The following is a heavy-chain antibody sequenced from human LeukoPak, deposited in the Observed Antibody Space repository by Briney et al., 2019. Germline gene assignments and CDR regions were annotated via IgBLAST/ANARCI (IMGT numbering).Heavy chain of an antibody. V-gene: IGHV3-33*08. CDR1: GFTFSSYG. D-gene: IGHD4-17*01. CDR3: ATLDYGDYGGVDDAFDI. CDR2: IWYDGSNK. Sequence: PGGSLRLSCAASGFTFSSYGMHWVRQAPGKGLEWVAVIWYDGSNKYYADSVKGRFTISRDNSKNTLYPQMNSLRAEDTAVYYCATLDYGDYGGVDDAFDIWGQGTMVTVSS. J-gene: IGHJ3*02.